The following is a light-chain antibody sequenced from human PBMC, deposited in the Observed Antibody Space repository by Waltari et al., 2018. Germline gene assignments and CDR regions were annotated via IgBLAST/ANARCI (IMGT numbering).Light chain of an antibody. V-gene: IGLV3-21*04. J-gene: IGLJ3*02. CDR1: NIETKS. CDR3: QVWDDTTNSGV. Sequence: YVLTQPPSVSVAPGKTATLTCGGENIETKSVNWYQQKPGQAPLLGLFFDTDRPSGIPDRFSGSNSGNTATLTISWVEAGDEADYHCQVWDDTTNSGVFGGGTRLTVL. CDR2: FDT.